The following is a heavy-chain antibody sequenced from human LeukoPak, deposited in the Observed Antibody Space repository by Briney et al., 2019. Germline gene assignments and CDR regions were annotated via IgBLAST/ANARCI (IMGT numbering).Heavy chain of an antibody. CDR1: XYTXTXXA. CDR3: ARERGGPSSGSRGYFDL. CDR2: XXAGNGNT. V-gene: IGHV1-3*01. J-gene: IGHJ2*01. D-gene: IGHD3-10*01. Sequence: XYTXTXXAXHXXRQAPGQXXEWMGXXXAGNGNTKYSQKFQGRVTITRDTSASIAYMELSSLRSEDTAVYYCARERGGPSSGSRGYFDLWGRGTLVTVSS.